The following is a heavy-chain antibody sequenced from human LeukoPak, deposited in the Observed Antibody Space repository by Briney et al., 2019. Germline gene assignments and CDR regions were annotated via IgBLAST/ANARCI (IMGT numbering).Heavy chain of an antibody. CDR1: GGSISGSSYY. CDR3: ARDDSSGPFDY. V-gene: IGHV4-39*07. Sequence: SETLSLTCTVSGGSISGSSYYWGWIRQPPGKGLEWIGSIYYSGSTYYNPSLKSRVTISVDTSKNQFSLKLSSVTAADTAVYYCARDDSSGPFDYWGQGTLVTVSS. D-gene: IGHD3-22*01. J-gene: IGHJ4*02. CDR2: IYYSGST.